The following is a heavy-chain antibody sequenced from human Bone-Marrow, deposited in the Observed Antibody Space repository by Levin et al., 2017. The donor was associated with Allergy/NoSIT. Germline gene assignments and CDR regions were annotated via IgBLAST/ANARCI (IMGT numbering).Heavy chain of an antibody. Sequence: NSSETLSLSCTVSGGSISRTTYYWAWIRQPPGKGLQWITSISPSGITYYTPSLKGRVTISVDTSKNQLALEVNSVTAADTAIYYCTGRGFNDYWGPGTVVTVSS. CDR1: GGSISRTTYY. CDR3: TGRGFNDY. D-gene: IGHD3-10*01. V-gene: IGHV4-39*06. J-gene: IGHJ4*02. CDR2: ISPSGIT.